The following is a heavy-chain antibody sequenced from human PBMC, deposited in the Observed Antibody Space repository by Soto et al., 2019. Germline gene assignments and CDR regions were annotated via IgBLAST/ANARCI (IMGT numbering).Heavy chain of an antibody. V-gene: IGHV5-51*01. CDR3: ARHRGSDYGDYNTYYGMDV. CDR2: IYPGDSDT. CDR1: GYSFTSYW. Sequence: EVQLVQSGAEVKKPGESLKISCKGSGYSFTSYWIGWVRQMPGKGLEWMGIIYPGDSDTRYSPSFQGQVTISADKSISPAYLQWSSLKAADTAMYYCARHRGSDYGDYNTYYGMDVWGQGTTVTVSS. D-gene: IGHD4-17*01. J-gene: IGHJ6*02.